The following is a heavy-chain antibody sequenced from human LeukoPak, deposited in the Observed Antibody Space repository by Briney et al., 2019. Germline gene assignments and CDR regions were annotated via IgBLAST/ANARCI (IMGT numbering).Heavy chain of an antibody. CDR2: ISGSGGTT. Sequence: GGSLRLSCAASGFTFSGYAMSWVRQAPGKGLEWVSAISGSGGTTYYADSVKGRFTISRDNAKNSLYLQMNSLRAEDTAVYYCARDVFFVGVGSSSSDYWGQGTLVTVSS. D-gene: IGHD6-6*01. CDR3: ARDVFFVGVGSSSSDY. J-gene: IGHJ4*02. V-gene: IGHV3-23*01. CDR1: GFTFSGYA.